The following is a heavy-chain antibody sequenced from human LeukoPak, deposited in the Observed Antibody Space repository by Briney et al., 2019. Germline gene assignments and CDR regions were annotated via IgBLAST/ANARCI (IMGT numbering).Heavy chain of an antibody. D-gene: IGHD6-13*01. V-gene: IGHV3-23*01. Sequence: GGSLRLSCAASGLTFSSYAMSWVRQAPGKGLEWVSAISGSGGSTYYADSVKGRFTISRDNSKNTLYLQMNSLRAEDTAAYYCAKDSLPGYSSSWNYFDYWGQGTLVTVSS. CDR3: AKDSLPGYSSSWNYFDY. J-gene: IGHJ4*02. CDR1: GLTFSSYA. CDR2: ISGSGGST.